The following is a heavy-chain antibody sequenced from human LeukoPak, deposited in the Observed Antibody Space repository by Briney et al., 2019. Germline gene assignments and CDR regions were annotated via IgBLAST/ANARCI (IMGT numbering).Heavy chain of an antibody. J-gene: IGHJ4*02. CDR2: IKQDGSEK. V-gene: IGHV3-7*01. D-gene: IGHD2-15*01. CDR3: AKRGYCSVASCSQTPYYFDY. CDR1: GFTFSSYW. Sequence: GGSLRLSCAASGFTFSSYWMSWVRQAPGKGLEWVANIKQDGSEKYYVDSVKGRFTISRDNAKNSLYLQMNSLRAEDTAVYYCAKRGYCSVASCSQTPYYFDYWGQGTLVTVSS.